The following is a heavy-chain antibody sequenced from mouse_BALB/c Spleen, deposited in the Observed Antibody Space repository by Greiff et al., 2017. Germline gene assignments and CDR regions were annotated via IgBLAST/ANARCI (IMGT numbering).Heavy chain of an antibody. Sequence: QVQLKESGPGLVAPSQSLSITCTVSGFSLTSYGVHWVRQPPGKGLEWLGVIWAGGSTNYNSALMSRLSISKDNSKSQVFLKMNSLQTDDTAMYYCARGPYYYGRSYAMDYWGQGTSVTVSS. J-gene: IGHJ4*01. V-gene: IGHV2-9*02. CDR2: IWAGGST. CDR1: GFSLTSYG. CDR3: ARGPYYYGRSYAMDY. D-gene: IGHD1-1*01.